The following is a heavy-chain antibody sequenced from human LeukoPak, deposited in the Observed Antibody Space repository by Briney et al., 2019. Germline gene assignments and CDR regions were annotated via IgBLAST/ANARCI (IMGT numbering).Heavy chain of an antibody. Sequence: SETLSLTCTVSGGSISSYYWSWIRQPAGKGLEWIGRIYTSGSTNYNPSLKSRVTMSVDTSKNQFSLKLSSVTAADTAVYYCARYYYDSSGHPTIDYWGQGTLVTVSS. CDR3: ARYYYDSSGHPTIDY. CDR1: GGSISSYY. J-gene: IGHJ4*02. D-gene: IGHD3-22*01. CDR2: IYTSGST. V-gene: IGHV4-4*07.